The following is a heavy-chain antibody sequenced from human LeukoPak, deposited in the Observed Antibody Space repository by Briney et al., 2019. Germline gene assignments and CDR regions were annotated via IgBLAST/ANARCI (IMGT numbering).Heavy chain of an antibody. Sequence: GGSLRLSCAASGFTFSSYWMHWVRQAPGKGLVWVSRINSDGSSTSYADSVKGRFTISRDNAKNTLYLQMNSLRAEDTAVCYCARGVYDYVWGSYQDCWGQGTLVTVSS. CDR3: ARGVYDYVWGSYQDC. J-gene: IGHJ4*02. V-gene: IGHV3-74*01. D-gene: IGHD3-16*02. CDR1: GFTFSSYW. CDR2: INSDGSST.